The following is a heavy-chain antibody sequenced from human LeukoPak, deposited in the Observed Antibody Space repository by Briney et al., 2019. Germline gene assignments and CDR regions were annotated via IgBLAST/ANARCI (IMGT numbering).Heavy chain of an antibody. V-gene: IGHV1-8*01. CDR1: GYTFTSYD. Sequence: ASVEVSCKASGYTFTSYDINWVRQATGQGLEWMGWMNPNSGNTGYAQKFQGRVTMTRNTSISTAYMELSSLRSEDRAVYYCARVHDSSGQSCPWGQGTLVTVSS. D-gene: IGHD6-19*01. CDR2: MNPNSGNT. CDR3: ARVHDSSGQSCP. J-gene: IGHJ5*02.